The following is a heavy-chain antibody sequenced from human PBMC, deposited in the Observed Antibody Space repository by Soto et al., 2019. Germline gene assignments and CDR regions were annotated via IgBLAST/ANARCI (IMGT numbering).Heavy chain of an antibody. CDR2: VTAYNDNV. D-gene: IGHD3-3*01. CDR3: ARYDFWSGYSQAH. Sequence: QIQLVQSGAEVKKPGASVKVSCKVSGYKFTSYGINWVRQAPGQGLEWMGWVTAYNDNVKYAEKFQGRVTMTADTATTTAYMELRDLRPDDTAVFYCARYDFWSGYSQAHWGQGTLVTVAS. J-gene: IGHJ4*02. CDR1: GYKFTSYG. V-gene: IGHV1-18*01.